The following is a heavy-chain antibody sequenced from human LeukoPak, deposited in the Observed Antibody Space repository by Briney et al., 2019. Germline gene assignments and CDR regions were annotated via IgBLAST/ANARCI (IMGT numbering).Heavy chain of an antibody. Sequence: PGGSLRLSCAASGFSFSSYSMNWVREAPGKGLEWVSSITTSSSYIYYADSVKGRFTISRDNAKNSLFLQMNSLRAEDTAVYYCARLRYQLLLTTGWFDPWGQGTLVTVSS. CDR3: ARLRYQLLLTTGWFDP. D-gene: IGHD2-2*01. J-gene: IGHJ5*02. CDR1: GFSFSSYS. V-gene: IGHV3-21*04. CDR2: ITTSSSYI.